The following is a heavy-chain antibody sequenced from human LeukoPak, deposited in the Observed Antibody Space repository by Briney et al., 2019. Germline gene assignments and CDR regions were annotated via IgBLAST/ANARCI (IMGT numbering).Heavy chain of an antibody. CDR1: GYTFTGYY. V-gene: IGHV1-2*04. CDR2: INPNSGGT. CDR3: ARKDTAMVTDAFDI. D-gene: IGHD5-18*01. J-gene: IGHJ3*02. Sequence: EASVKVSCKASGYTFTGYYMHWVRQAPGQGLEWMGWINPNSGGTNYAQKFQGWVTMTRDTSISTAYMELSRLRSDDTAVYYCARKDTAMVTDAFDIWGQGTMITVSS.